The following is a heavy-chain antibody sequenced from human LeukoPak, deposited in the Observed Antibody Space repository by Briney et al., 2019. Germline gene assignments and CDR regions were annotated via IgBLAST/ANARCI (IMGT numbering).Heavy chain of an antibody. Sequence: SETLSLTCNVSGGSMSGHFWIWFRQPPGKGLEWIGHRDDSGRSNYNPSLRSRVTISIDTSKNQFSLKLNSVTAADTAVYYCATGGWFGARNYFDYWGQGTLVTVSS. CDR1: GGSMSGHF. CDR2: RDDSGRS. CDR3: ATGGWFGARNYFDY. J-gene: IGHJ4*02. V-gene: IGHV4-59*11. D-gene: IGHD3-10*01.